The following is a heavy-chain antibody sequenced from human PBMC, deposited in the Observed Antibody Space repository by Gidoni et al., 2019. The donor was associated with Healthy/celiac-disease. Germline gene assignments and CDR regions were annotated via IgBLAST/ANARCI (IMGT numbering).Heavy chain of an antibody. CDR3: ARALHPGLVIFGVGRLRRGNWFDP. CDR2: GNT. Sequence: GNTGYAQKFQGRVTMTRNTSISTAYMELSSLRSADTAVYYCARALHPGLVIFGVGRLRRGNWFDPWGQGTLVTVSS. J-gene: IGHJ5*02. D-gene: IGHD3-3*01. V-gene: IGHV1-8*01.